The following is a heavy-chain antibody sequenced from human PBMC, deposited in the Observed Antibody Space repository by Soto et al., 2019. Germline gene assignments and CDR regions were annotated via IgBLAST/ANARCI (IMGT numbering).Heavy chain of an antibody. CDR3: ARDLGLRSAGDLYYYYMDV. CDR2: IDHSGST. Sequence: PSETLSLTYAVEGGSCSGYDGNWIRQAPGKGLEWIGEIDHSGSTKYNPSLKSRVTISVDTSKNQFSLNVSSVTAADTAVYYCARDLGLRSAGDLYYYYMDVWGKGTTVTVSS. J-gene: IGHJ6*03. V-gene: IGHV4-34*01. D-gene: IGHD5-12*01. CDR1: GGSCSGYD.